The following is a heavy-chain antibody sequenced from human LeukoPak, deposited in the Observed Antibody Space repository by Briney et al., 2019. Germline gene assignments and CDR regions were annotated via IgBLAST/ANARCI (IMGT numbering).Heavy chain of an antibody. V-gene: IGHV1-69*13. J-gene: IGHJ4*02. Sequence: SVKVSCKASGGTFSSYAISWVRQAPGQGLQWMGGIIPIFGTANYAQKFQGRVTITADESTNTAYMELSSLRSEDTAVYYCARGPMSSSSLYFDYWGQGTLVTVSS. CDR1: GGTFSSYA. CDR2: IIPIFGTA. CDR3: ARGPMSSSSLYFDY. D-gene: IGHD6-13*01.